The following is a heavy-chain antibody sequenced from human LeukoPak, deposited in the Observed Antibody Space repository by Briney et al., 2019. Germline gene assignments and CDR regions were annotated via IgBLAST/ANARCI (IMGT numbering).Heavy chain of an antibody. CDR3: AREFIVGMAADY. Sequence: LPGGSLRLSCAASGYTFSSYWMHWVRQAPGKGLVWVSRMNSDGSSTTYADSAKGRFTISRDNAKNTLYLQMNSLRAEDTAVYYCAREFIVGMAADYWGQGTLVTVSS. V-gene: IGHV3-74*01. CDR2: MNSDGSST. D-gene: IGHD5-24*01. J-gene: IGHJ4*02. CDR1: GYTFSSYW.